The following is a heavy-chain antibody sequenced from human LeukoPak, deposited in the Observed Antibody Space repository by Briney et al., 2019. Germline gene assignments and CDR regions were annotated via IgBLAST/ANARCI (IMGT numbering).Heavy chain of an antibody. CDR1: GYSFTSYG. CDR3: ARVLIRGDETDY. D-gene: IGHD2-21*01. Sequence: GESLEISGQGPGYSFTSYGIGWVGQMPGKGLEWIGIIYAGDSDTRYRPSCQGQVTISADKSISTSYRKWTSLNASDSAMYYCARVLIRGDETDYWGQGTLVTVSS. V-gene: IGHV5-51*01. J-gene: IGHJ4*02. CDR2: IYAGDSDT.